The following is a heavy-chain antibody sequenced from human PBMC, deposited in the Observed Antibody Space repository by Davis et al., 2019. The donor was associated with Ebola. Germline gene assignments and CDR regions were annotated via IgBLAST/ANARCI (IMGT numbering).Heavy chain of an antibody. CDR2: ISHNENRR. D-gene: IGHD3-22*01. J-gene: IGHJ4*02. CDR3: ARDYDGKSELES. V-gene: IGHV3-30*03. Sequence: GGSLRLSCAASGFTFSSYSLHWVRQAPGKGLAWVAMISHNENRRYYVDSVQGRFTISRDNSKNTVYLEMNSLRAEDTAVYYCARDYDGKSELESWGQGTLVTVSS. CDR1: GFTFSSYS.